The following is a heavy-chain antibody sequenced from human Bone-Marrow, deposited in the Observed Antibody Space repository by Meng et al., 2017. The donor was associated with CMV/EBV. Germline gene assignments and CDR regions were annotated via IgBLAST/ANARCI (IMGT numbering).Heavy chain of an antibody. J-gene: IGHJ3*02. CDR2: IYSDGST. Sequence: RLTCVASGFTVSTNYIIWVRQAPGKGLEWVAVIYSDGSTHYADPVKGRFTISRENSKNTLYLQMSSLRAEDTAVYFCARVVSAASYNWGQGTMVTVSS. CDR1: GFTVSTNY. CDR3: ARVVSAASYN. V-gene: IGHV3-66*02. D-gene: IGHD2-2*01.